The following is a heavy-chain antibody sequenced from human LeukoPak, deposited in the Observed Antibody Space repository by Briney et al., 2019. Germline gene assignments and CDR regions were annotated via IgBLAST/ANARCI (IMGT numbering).Heavy chain of an antibody. V-gene: IGHV4-39*01. J-gene: IGHJ4*02. D-gene: IGHD3-10*01. CDR2: IYYSGST. CDR1: GGSISSSRYY. CDR3: ARNGEVLLWFGDPQEYYFDY. Sequence: SETLSLTCTVSGGSISSSRYYWGWIRQPPGKGLEWIGSIYYSGSTYYNPSLKSRVTISVDTSKNQFSLKLSSVTAADTAVYYCARNGEVLLWFGDPQEYYFDYWGQGTLVTVSS.